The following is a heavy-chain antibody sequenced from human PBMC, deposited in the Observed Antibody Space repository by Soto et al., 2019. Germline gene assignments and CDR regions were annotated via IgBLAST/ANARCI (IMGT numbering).Heavy chain of an antibody. D-gene: IGHD6-13*01. J-gene: IGHJ4*02. CDR2: IYYTGST. CDR1: GGSISSGHYY. CDR3: SRATLAQQLGY. Sequence: QVQLQESGPGLVKPSQTLSLTCTVSGGSISSGHYYWSWIRQPPGKGLEWIGYIYYTGSTYYVPSLKSRVTISADTSQNQFSLKLRSVTAADTAVYYCSRATLAQQLGYWGQGTLVTVSS. V-gene: IGHV4-30-4*01.